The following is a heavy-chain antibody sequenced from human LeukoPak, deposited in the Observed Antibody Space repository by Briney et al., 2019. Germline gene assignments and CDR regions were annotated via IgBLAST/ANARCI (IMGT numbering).Heavy chain of an antibody. D-gene: IGHD5-24*01. CDR2: IKENGGEK. J-gene: IGHJ4*02. Sequence: PGGSLGLSCAASGFTFSRYWMTWFRQAPGKGLEWVANIKENGGEKFYVDSVRGRFTISRDNAKTSLYLQMNSLRADDSAVYYCARDRDVYHAGVDFWGQGTLVTVSS. CDR1: GFTFSRYW. V-gene: IGHV3-7*01. CDR3: ARDRDVYHAGVDF.